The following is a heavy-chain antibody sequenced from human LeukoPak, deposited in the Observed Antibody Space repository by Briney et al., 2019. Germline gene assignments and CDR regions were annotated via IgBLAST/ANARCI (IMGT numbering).Heavy chain of an antibody. CDR3: ARVALDAFDI. CDR1: GFTFRGYA. CDR2: IAGDGSST. V-gene: IGHV3-23*01. Sequence: GGSLRLSCAASGFTFRGYAMTWVRQAPGKGLEWVSGIAGDGSSTFYAGSVKGRFTISRDNSKNTLYLQMNSLGVEDTAVYYCARVALDAFDIWGQGTMVTVSS. J-gene: IGHJ3*02.